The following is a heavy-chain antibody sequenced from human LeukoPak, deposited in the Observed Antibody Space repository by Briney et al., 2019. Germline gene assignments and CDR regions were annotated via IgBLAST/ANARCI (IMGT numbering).Heavy chain of an antibody. J-gene: IGHJ4*02. V-gene: IGHV1-3*01. CDR1: EYTFTSYA. CDR2: INAGNGNT. Sequence: ASVKVSCKASEYTFTSYAMHWVRQAPGQRLEWMGWINAGNGNTKYSQKFQGRVTITRDTSASTAYMELSSLRSEDTAVYYCARGEVVVTALVDYWGQGTLVTVSS. CDR3: ARGEVVVTALVDY. D-gene: IGHD2-21*02.